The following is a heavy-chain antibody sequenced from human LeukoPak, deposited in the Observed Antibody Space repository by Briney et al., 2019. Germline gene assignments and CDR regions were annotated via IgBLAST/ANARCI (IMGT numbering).Heavy chain of an antibody. CDR2: ISAYNGDT. CDR3: ARDLLGDYNRESVY. D-gene: IGHD4-17*01. J-gene: IGHJ4*02. V-gene: IGHV1-18*01. CDR1: GYTFTSYG. Sequence: GASVKVSCKASGYTFTSYGINWVRQAPGQGLEWMGWISAYNGDTNYAQKLQGRVTMTTDTSTSTAYMELRSLRSDDTAVYYCARDLLGDYNRESVYWGQGTLVTVSS.